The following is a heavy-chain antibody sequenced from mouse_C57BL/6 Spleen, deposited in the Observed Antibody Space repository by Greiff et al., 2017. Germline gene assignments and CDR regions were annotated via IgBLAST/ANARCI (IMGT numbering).Heavy chain of an antibody. V-gene: IGHV1-81*01. CDR1: GYTFTSYG. CDR3: ARCVGRGPWAY. J-gene: IGHJ3*01. D-gene: IGHD1-1*01. Sequence: QVQLQQSGAELARPGASVKLSCKASGYTFTSYGISWVKQRTGQGLEWIGEIYPRSGNTYYNEKFKGKATLTADKSSSTAYMELRSVTAEDSAVYCCARCVGRGPWAYWGPETLVTVSA. CDR2: IYPRSGNT.